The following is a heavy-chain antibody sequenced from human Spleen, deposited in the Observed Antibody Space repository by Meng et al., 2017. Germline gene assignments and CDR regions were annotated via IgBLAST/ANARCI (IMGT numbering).Heavy chain of an antibody. CDR3: AKVHSNSPYFDY. J-gene: IGHJ4*02. D-gene: IGHD6-6*01. Sequence: LRYAGPGWGHPSGTLSLTCAVSGGSISSSNVWTWVRLPPGKGLEWIGEIYPSVSTNYNPSLKSRVTISVDKSKNQFSLKLSSVTAADTAVYYCAKVHSNSPYFDYWGQGTLVTVPS. CDR2: IYPSVST. CDR1: GGSISSSNV. V-gene: IGHV4-4*02.